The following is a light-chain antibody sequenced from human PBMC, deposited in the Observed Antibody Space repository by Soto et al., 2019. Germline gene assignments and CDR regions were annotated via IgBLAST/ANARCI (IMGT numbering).Light chain of an antibody. CDR3: QQYYDTPST. CDR2: WAS. J-gene: IGKJ1*01. V-gene: IGKV4-1*01. CDR1: QSVLYSSNNKNY. Sequence: DIVLTQSPDSLAVSLGERATINCKSSQSVLYSSNNKNYLAWYQQKPGQPPKLLIYWASTRESGVPGRFSGSGSGTYFTLTITSLQAEDVAVYYCQQYYDTPSTFGQGTKVEIK.